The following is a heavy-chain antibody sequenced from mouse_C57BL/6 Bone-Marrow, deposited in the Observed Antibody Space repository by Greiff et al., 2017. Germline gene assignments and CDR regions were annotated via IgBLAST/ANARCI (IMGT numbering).Heavy chain of an antibody. CDR1: GFSLISSG. Sequence: QVQLQQSGPGLVQPSQSLSITCTVSGFSLISSGVHWVRQSPGKGLEWLGVIWRGGSTDYNAAFMSRLSITKDNSKRHVFFKMNSLQADYTAIYYCARSPIRMDDWGKGTSVTVSS. CDR3: ARSPIRMDD. J-gene: IGHJ4*01. V-gene: IGHV2-5*01. CDR2: IWRGGST.